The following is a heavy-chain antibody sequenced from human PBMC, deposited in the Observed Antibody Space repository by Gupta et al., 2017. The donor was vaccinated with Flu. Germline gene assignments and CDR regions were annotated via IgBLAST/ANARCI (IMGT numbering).Heavy chain of an antibody. Sequence: QVQLQESGPGLVQSAENLSLTCTISGGSVSPFYWTWIRQAPGKALEWIGYVHYTGSTNYNPSLKRRVTMSVDTSKNQFSLELSSVTAADTAVYYCARHAGFGVENWFNLWGQGTLVTVSS. CDR2: VHYTGST. V-gene: IGHV4-59*08. CDR1: GGSVSPFY. CDR3: ARHAGFGVENWFNL. D-gene: IGHD3-3*01. J-gene: IGHJ5*02.